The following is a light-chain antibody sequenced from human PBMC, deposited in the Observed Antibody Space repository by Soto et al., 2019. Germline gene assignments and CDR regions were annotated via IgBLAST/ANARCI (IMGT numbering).Light chain of an antibody. CDR2: GAS. V-gene: IGKV3-20*01. CDR1: QSFSSY. CDR3: HQSGLSPPYT. J-gene: IGKJ3*01. Sequence: EIVLTQWPGTLSVSPGERATLSFRASQSFSSYLAWYQHKPGHAPRLLIYGASTRATGIPDRFSGSGSGTDLTLNISRLEPADSAVHHCHQSGLSPPYTFRPATNVDIK.